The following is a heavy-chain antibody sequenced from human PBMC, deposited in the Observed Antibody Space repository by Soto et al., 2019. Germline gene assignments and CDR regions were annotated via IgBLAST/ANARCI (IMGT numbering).Heavy chain of an antibody. Sequence: QVQVVQSGVEVRRPGSSVKVSCKASGDTFKNCVISWVRQAPGQDLEWMGGIIPLFGTTDFVQRFQGRLTITTDESTTTAYMELSRLRSEDTATYYCAAELGFGKLSVVWGQGTTVIVSS. V-gene: IGHV1-69*01. CDR2: IIPLFGTT. D-gene: IGHD3-10*01. CDR1: GDTFKNCV. J-gene: IGHJ6*02. CDR3: AAELGFGKLSVV.